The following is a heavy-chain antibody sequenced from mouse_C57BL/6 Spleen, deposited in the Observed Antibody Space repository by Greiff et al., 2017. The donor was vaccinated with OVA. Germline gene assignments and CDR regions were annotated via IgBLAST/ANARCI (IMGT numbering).Heavy chain of an antibody. CDR3: ARDYSNSDYAMDY. CDR2: INPNNGGT. V-gene: IGHV1-22*01. CDR1: GYTFTDYN. Sequence: VQLQQSGPELVKPGASVKMSCKASGYTFTDYNMHWVKQSHGKSLEWIGYINPNNGGTSYNQKFKGKATLTVNKSSSTAYMELRSLTSEDSAVYYCARDYSNSDYAMDYWGQGTSVTVSS. D-gene: IGHD2-5*01. J-gene: IGHJ4*01.